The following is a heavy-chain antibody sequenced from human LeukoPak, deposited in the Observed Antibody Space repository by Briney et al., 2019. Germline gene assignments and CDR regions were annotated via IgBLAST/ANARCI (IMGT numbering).Heavy chain of an antibody. D-gene: IGHD5-24*01. V-gene: IGHV1-8*01. CDR2: MNPNSGNT. CDR1: GYIFTSYD. Sequence: ATVKVSCKASGYIFTSYDINWVRQATGQGLEWMGWMNPNSGNTGYAQKFQGRVTMTTDTSTSTAYMELRSLRSDDTAVYYCARDLAYNYGDPHYFDYWGQGTLVTVSS. CDR3: ARDLAYNYGDPHYFDY. J-gene: IGHJ4*02.